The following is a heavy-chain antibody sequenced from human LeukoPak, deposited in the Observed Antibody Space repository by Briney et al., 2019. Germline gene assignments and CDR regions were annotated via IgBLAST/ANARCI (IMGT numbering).Heavy chain of an antibody. CDR1: GFTFSYYS. J-gene: IGHJ4*02. D-gene: IGHD4-17*01. Sequence: PGGSLRLSCAASGFTFSYYSFNWVRQASGKGLEWIAYISISNNSIYYADSVKGRFTISRDNAKNSLYLQMNSLRVEDTAVYYCARETIYSDKVIDHWGQGTPVTVSS. CDR2: ISISNNSI. CDR3: ARETIYSDKVIDH. V-gene: IGHV3-48*01.